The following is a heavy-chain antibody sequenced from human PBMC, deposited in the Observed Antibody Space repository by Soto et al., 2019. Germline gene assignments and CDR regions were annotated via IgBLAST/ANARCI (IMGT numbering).Heavy chain of an antibody. CDR1: GGSLSGYY. CDR3: ARGENKYGYIDY. CDR2: INHTGST. J-gene: IGHJ4*02. Sequence: SETLSLTCGVYGGSLSGYYWSWIRQPPGKGLEWMGEINHTGSTNDNPSLKSRVTISIDTSKNQFSLKLSSVTAADTAVYFCARGENKYGYIDYWGQGTLVTVSS. D-gene: IGHD3-10*01. V-gene: IGHV4-34*01.